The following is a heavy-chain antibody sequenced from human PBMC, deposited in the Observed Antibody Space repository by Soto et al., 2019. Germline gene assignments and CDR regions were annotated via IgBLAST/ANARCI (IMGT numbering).Heavy chain of an antibody. D-gene: IGHD2-15*01. V-gene: IGHV4-59*01. CDR1: GGSISSYY. CDR2: IYYSGST. Sequence: SETLSLTCTVSGGSISSYYWNWIRQPPGKGLEWIGYIYYSGSTNYNPSLKSRVTISVDTSKSQFSLKLNSVTAADTAVYYCARSTNSGSCYSGRDYWGQGTLVTVSS. J-gene: IGHJ4*02. CDR3: ARSTNSGSCYSGRDY.